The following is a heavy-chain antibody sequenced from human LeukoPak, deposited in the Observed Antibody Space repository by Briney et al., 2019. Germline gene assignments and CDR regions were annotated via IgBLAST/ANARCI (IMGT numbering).Heavy chain of an antibody. CDR1: GYTFTSYG. CDR2: INPSVGST. CDR3: ARAPDTAMEYYYYYMDV. V-gene: IGHV1-46*03. J-gene: IGHJ6*03. D-gene: IGHD5-18*01. Sequence: ASAKVSCKPSGYTFTSYGISWVRQAPAQGLEWMGIINPSVGSTSSAQTFQARVTMTRDTSTNTVYMELSSLRSEDTAVYYCARAPDTAMEYYYYYMDVWGKGVTVTVSS.